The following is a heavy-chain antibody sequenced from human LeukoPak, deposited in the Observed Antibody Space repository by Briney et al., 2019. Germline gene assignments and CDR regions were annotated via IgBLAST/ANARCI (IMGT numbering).Heavy chain of an antibody. CDR2: IYYSGST. Sequence: SETLSLTCTVSGGSISSGDYYWSWIRQPPGKGLEWIGYIYYSGSTYYNPSLKSRVTISVDTSKNQFSLKLSSVTAADTAVYYCASRGYSYGSESRWGQGTLVTVSS. CDR1: GGSISSGDYY. D-gene: IGHD5-18*01. J-gene: IGHJ4*02. V-gene: IGHV4-30-4*01. CDR3: ASRGYSYGSESR.